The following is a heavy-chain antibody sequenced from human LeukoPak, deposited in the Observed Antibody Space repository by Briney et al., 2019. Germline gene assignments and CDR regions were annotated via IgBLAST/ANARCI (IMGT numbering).Heavy chain of an antibody. D-gene: IGHD6-19*01. CDR3: ARDDSSGWFDP. V-gene: IGHV4-59*01. CDR2: IYYSGST. J-gene: IGHJ5*02. Sequence: SETLSLTCTVSGGSISSYYWSWIRQPPGKGLEWIGYIYYSGSTNYNPSLKSRVTISVDTSKNQFSLKLSSVTAADTAVYHCARDDSSGWFDPWGQGTLVTVSS. CDR1: GGSISSYY.